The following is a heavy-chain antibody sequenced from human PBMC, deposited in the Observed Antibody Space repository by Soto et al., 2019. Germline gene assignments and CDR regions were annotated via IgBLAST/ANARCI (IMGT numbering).Heavy chain of an antibody. V-gene: IGHV3-23*01. Sequence: PGGSLRLSCAASGFSFSTYTMSWVRRAPGKGLEWVSAISGSGGSPSYADSVQGRFTISRDNSKNTLYLQMNSLRAEDTAVYYCAKDLSTVIPYGMDVWGQGTTVTVSS. CDR1: GFSFSTYT. D-gene: IGHD4-4*01. CDR3: AKDLSTVIPYGMDV. J-gene: IGHJ6*02. CDR2: ISGSGGSP.